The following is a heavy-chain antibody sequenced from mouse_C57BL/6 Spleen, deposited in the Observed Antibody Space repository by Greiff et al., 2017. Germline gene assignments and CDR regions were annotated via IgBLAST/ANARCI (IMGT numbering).Heavy chain of an antibody. J-gene: IGHJ3*01. CDR2: ISSGSSTI. CDR3: ARGLSWFAY. CDR1: GFTFSDYG. Sequence: EVKLMESGGGLVKPGGSLKFSCAASGFTFSDYGMHWVRQAPEKGLEWVAYISSGSSTIYYADTVKGRFTISRDNAKNTLFLQMTSLRSEDTAMYYCARGLSWFAYWGQGTLVTVSA. V-gene: IGHV5-17*01.